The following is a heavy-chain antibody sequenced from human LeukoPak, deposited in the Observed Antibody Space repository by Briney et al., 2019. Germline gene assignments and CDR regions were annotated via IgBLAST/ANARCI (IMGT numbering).Heavy chain of an antibody. CDR2: ISAYNGIT. Sequence: GASVKVSCKSSGYTFTDYGISWVRQAPGQGLEWMGWISAYNGITKYAQNFQGRVTMTTDTSTTTAYMELRGLRSDDTAVYYCARHIAVSGPDRYYLDYWRQGALVTVPS. CDR1: GYTFTDYG. D-gene: IGHD6-19*01. V-gene: IGHV1-18*01. CDR3: ARHIAVSGPDRYYLDY. J-gene: IGHJ4*02.